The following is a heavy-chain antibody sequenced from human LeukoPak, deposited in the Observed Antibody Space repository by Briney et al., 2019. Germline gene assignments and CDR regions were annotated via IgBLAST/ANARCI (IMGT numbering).Heavy chain of an antibody. J-gene: IGHJ5*02. Sequence: TGGSLRLSCAASGFTFSSYAMSWVRQAPGKGLEWVSAISGSGGSTYYADFVKGRFTISRDNSKNTLYLQMNSLRAEDTAVYYCAKARQLVPYNWFDPWGQGTLVTVSS. D-gene: IGHD6-13*01. CDR3: AKARQLVPYNWFDP. CDR2: ISGSGGST. V-gene: IGHV3-23*01. CDR1: GFTFSSYA.